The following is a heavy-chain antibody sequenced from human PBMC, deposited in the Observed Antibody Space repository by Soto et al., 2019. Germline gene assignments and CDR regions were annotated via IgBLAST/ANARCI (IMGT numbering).Heavy chain of an antibody. CDR1: GVNGYY. V-gene: IGHV1-2*02. Sequence: ASVKASCKASGVNGYYFDWVRHAPGQGLEWIGRINPNSGVTKYAQQFQGRVTLTRDPSITTAFMDLVSLPFDDTAVYYCALVRQLKATCDGFDIRGQGNTVTVSS. J-gene: IGHJ6*02. CDR3: ALVRQLKATCDGFDI. D-gene: IGHD6-13*01. CDR2: INPNSGVT.